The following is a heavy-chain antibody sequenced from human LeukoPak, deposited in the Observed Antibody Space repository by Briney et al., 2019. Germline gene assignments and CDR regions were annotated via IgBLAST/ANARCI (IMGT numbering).Heavy chain of an antibody. V-gene: IGHV3-11*04. CDR2: ISNSGGTI. J-gene: IGHJ4*02. D-gene: IGHD2-2*01. CDR1: GFTFGDHY. Sequence: GGSLRLSCIVSGFTFGDHYMSWIRQAPGKGLEWIAFISNSGGTIYYADSVQGRFIISRDNGRHSLSLQMNSLRDEDTAVYYCARDLGYCSSTSCHYYFDYWGQGTLVTVSS. CDR3: ARDLGYCSSTSCHYYFDY.